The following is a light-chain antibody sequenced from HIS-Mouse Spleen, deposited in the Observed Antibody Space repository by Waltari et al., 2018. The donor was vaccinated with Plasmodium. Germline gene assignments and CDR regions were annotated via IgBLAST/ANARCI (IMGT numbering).Light chain of an antibody. Sequence: QSALTQPPSASGSPGQSVTISCPGTSSYGGGSNYVSWYQQHPGKAPKLMIYEVSKRPSGVPDRFSGSKSGNTASLTVSGLQAEDEADYYCSSYAGSNNLVFGGGTKLTVL. CDR1: SSYGGGSNY. V-gene: IGLV2-8*01. CDR2: EVS. J-gene: IGLJ2*01. CDR3: SSYAGSNNLV.